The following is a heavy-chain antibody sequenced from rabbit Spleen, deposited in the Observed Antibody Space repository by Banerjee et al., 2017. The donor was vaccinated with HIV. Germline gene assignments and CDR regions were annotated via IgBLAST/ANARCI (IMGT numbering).Heavy chain of an antibody. CDR1: GFSFSSYW. CDR2: IYNGDGRI. V-gene: IGHV1S45*01. Sequence: QEQLEESGGDLVKPEGSLTLTCTASGFSFSSYWMCWVRQAPGKGLEWVACIYNGDGRIYYASWAKGRFIMSRTSSTTVTLQMTSLTAADTATYFCARNFDLWGPGTLVTVS. CDR3: ARNFDL. J-gene: IGHJ4*01.